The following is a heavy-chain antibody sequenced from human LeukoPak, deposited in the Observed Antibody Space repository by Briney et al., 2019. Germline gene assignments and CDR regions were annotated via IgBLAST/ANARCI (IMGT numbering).Heavy chain of an antibody. D-gene: IGHD3-3*01. Sequence: GESLRLSCAASGFTFSTYVMHWVGQAPGKGLQWVAVILYDGSNKYFADSVKGRFIISRDNSKNTLYLQMNSLTAEDTAVYYCARVVAGSVYNSGMDVWGQGTAVTVSS. CDR1: GFTFSTYV. CDR3: ARVVAGSVYNSGMDV. J-gene: IGHJ6*02. V-gene: IGHV3-30*01. CDR2: ILYDGSNK.